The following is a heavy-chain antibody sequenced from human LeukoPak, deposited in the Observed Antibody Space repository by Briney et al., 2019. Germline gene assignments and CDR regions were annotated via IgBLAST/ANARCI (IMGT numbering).Heavy chain of an antibody. CDR1: GYTFTSYY. J-gene: IGHJ4*02. V-gene: IGHV1-46*01. Sequence: ASVKVSRKASGYTFTSYYMHWVRQAPGQGLEWMGILNPSGGSTSYAQKFQGRVTMTRDTSTSTVYMELSSLRSEDTAVYYCAREVPEPYFDYWGQGTLVTVSS. CDR2: LNPSGGST. CDR3: AREVPEPYFDY. D-gene: IGHD1-14*01.